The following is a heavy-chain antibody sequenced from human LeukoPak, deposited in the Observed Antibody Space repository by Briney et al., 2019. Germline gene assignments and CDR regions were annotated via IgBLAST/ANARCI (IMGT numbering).Heavy chain of an antibody. CDR2: ISSSSSYI. Sequence: PGGSLRLSCAASGFTFSSYSMNWVRQAPGKGLEWVSSISSSSSYIYYADSVKGRFTISRDNAKNSLYLQMNSLRVEDTAVYYCARVYCSSTSCNYWGQGTLVTVSS. J-gene: IGHJ4*02. CDR3: ARVYCSSTSCNY. CDR1: GFTFSSYS. V-gene: IGHV3-21*01. D-gene: IGHD2-2*01.